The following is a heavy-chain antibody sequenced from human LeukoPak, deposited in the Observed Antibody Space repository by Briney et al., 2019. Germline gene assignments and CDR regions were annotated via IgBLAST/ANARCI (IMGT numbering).Heavy chain of an antibody. D-gene: IGHD4-17*01. J-gene: IGHJ3*02. CDR2: IRYDGSNK. V-gene: IGHV3-30*02. CDR3: AKDTTVTTFFVDAFDI. CDR1: GLIFRNAW. Sequence: GGSLRLSCPVSGLIFRNAWMSWVRQAPGKGLEWVAFIRYDGSNKYYADSVKGRFTISRDNSKNTLYLQMNSLRAEDTAVYYCAKDTTVTTFFVDAFDIWGQGTMVTVSS.